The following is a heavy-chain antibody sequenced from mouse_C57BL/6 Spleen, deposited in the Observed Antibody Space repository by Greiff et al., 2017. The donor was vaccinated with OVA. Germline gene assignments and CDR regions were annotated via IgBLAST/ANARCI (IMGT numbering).Heavy chain of an antibody. CDR2: ISYDGSN. V-gene: IGHV3-6*01. D-gene: IGHD2-4*01. Sequence: VQLKESGPGLVKPSQSLSLTCSVTGYSITSGYYWNWIRQFPGNKLEWMGYISYDGSNNYNPSLKNRISITRDTSKNQFFLKLNSVTTEDTATYYCAREDDYPYYYAMDYWGQGTSVTVSS. CDR3: AREDDYPYYYAMDY. J-gene: IGHJ4*01. CDR1: GYSITSGYY.